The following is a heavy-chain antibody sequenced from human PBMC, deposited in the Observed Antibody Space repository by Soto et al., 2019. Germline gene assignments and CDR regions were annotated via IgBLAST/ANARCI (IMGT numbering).Heavy chain of an antibody. D-gene: IGHD2-15*01. CDR3: AKDLVGSNADSYDY. Sequence: EVQLLESGGGLVQPGGSLRLSCAASGFTFSSYAMSWVRQAPGKGMEWVAAISGSGGSTYYADSVKGRFTISRENSKNTLYLQMNSLRAEDEAVYDCAKDLVGSNADSYDYWGQGTLVTVSS. V-gene: IGHV3-23*01. CDR2: ISGSGGST. CDR1: GFTFSSYA. J-gene: IGHJ4*02.